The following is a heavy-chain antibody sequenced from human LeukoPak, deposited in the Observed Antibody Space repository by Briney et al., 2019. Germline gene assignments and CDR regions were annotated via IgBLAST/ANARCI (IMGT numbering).Heavy chain of an antibody. CDR1: GFTVNSNY. D-gene: IGHD2-15*01. V-gene: IGHV3-66*01. CDR3: ASGPEGYCGSGTCYSFDY. Sequence: PGGSLRLSCAASGFTVNSNYMSWVRQAPGKGLEWVSVIYSAGSTYYTDSVKGRFTISRDNSKNTLSLQMNSLRAEDTAVYFCASGPEGYCGSGTCYSFDYWGQGTLVTVSS. CDR2: IYSAGST. J-gene: IGHJ4*02.